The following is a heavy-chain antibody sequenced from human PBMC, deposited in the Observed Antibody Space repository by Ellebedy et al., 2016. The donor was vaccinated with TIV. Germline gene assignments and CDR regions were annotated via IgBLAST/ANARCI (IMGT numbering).Heavy chain of an antibody. D-gene: IGHD4-17*01. Sequence: GESLKISCAASGFTFSSYAMSWVRQAPGKGLEWVSTISSTGSRTYYADSVEGRFIISRDNSKKTLYLQMNSLRADDTAVYYCAKDKVFGDSKWEIDVWGQGTTVTVSS. CDR3: AKDKVFGDSKWEIDV. CDR2: ISSTGSRT. CDR1: GFTFSSYA. V-gene: IGHV3-23*01. J-gene: IGHJ6*02.